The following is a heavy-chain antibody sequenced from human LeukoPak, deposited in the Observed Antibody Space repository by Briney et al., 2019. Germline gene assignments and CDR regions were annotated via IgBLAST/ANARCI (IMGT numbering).Heavy chain of an antibody. CDR1: GFTFNTYT. CDR3: ARVSGYSDFFDY. J-gene: IGHJ4*02. V-gene: IGHV3-48*01. D-gene: IGHD5-12*01. CDR2: ISGSSGII. Sequence: GGSLRLSCAASGFTFNTYTMNWVRQAPGKGLEWVSYISGSSGIIDYADSVRGRFTISRDNAKNSLYLQMNSLGAEDTAVYYCARVSGYSDFFDYWGQGTLVTVSS.